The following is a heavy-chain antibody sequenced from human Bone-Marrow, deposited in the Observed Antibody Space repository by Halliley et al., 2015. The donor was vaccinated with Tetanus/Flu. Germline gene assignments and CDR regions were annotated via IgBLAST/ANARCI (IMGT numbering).Heavy chain of an antibody. J-gene: IGHJ6*02. V-gene: IGHV3-23*01. CDR3: AKNDKCDLNHLSFFAMDV. Sequence: GNGGTAYYADSGRGRFTISRDRSKNTLYLQMNSLGAEDTAVYFCAKNDKCDLNHLSFFAMDVWGQGATVTVSS. D-gene: IGHD2-21*02. CDR2: GNGGTA.